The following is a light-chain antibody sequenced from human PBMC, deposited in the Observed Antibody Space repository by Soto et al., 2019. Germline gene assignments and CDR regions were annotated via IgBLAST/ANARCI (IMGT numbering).Light chain of an antibody. J-gene: IGLJ1*01. CDR3: SSYTSSSTPFV. CDR1: SSGVGGYNY. CDR2: EVS. Sequence: QSALTQPASVSGSPVQSITISCTGTSSGVGGYNYVSWYQQHPGKAPKLMIYEVSNRPSGVSNRFSGSKSGNTASLTISGLQAEDEADYYCSSYTSSSTPFVFGTGTTVTVL. V-gene: IGLV2-14*01.